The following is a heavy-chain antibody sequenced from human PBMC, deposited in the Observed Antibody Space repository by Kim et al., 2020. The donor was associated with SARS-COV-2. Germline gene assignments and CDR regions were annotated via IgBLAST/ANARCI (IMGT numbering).Heavy chain of an antibody. V-gene: IGHV3-23*01. CDR2: ISGSGGST. J-gene: IGHJ6*02. Sequence: GGSLRLSCAASGFTFSSYAMSWVRQAPGKGLEWVSAISGSGGSTYYADSVKGRFTISRDNSKNTLYLQMNSLRAEDTAVYYCAKDGRTYYGDPKLYYYYGMDVWGQGTTVTVSS. CDR1: GFTFSSYA. D-gene: IGHD4-17*01. CDR3: AKDGRTYYGDPKLYYYYGMDV.